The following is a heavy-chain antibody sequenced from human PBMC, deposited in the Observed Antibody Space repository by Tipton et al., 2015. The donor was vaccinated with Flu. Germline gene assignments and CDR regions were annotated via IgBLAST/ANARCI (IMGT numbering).Heavy chain of an antibody. Sequence: TLSLTCTVSGGSIGVTTYYWGWIRQPPGRPLEWVGSIYYTGYRYDNPSLKSRLAMSIDTSQSQFSLRLSSMTAADTAVYYCAKVKFGWVESWAQGTLVTVSS. CDR2: IYYTGYR. CDR1: GGSIGVTTYY. D-gene: IGHD3-16*01. V-gene: IGHV4-39*07. J-gene: IGHJ5*01. CDR3: AKVKFGWVES.